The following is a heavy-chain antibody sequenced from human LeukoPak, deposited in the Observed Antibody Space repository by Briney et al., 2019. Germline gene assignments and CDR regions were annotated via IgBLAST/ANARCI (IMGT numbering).Heavy chain of an antibody. CDR2: ISWNSGSI. Sequence: PGGSLRLSCAASGFTFDDYAMHWVRQAPGKGLEWVSGISWNSGSIGYADSVKGRFTISRDNAKNSLYLQMNSLRAEDTALYYCAKGLNYDILTDLYGMDVWGQGTTVTVSS. CDR1: GFTFDDYA. J-gene: IGHJ6*02. V-gene: IGHV3-9*01. D-gene: IGHD3-9*01. CDR3: AKGLNYDILTDLYGMDV.